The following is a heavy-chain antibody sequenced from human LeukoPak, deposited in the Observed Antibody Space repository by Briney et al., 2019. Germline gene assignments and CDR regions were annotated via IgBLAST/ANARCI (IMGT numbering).Heavy chain of an antibody. Sequence: PGGSLRLSCAVSGFTFSGFWMSWSRQAPGKGLEWVASINSDGSEGYYADVVKGRFTISRDNAKNSLYLQINSLRAEDTAVYYCASNWGLYYGMDVWGQGTTVTVSS. D-gene: IGHD7-27*01. CDR2: INSDGSEG. CDR1: GFTFSGFW. J-gene: IGHJ6*02. CDR3: ASNWGLYYGMDV. V-gene: IGHV3-7*03.